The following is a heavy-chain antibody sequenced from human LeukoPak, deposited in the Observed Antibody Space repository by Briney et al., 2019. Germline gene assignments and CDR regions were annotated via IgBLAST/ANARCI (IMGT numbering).Heavy chain of an antibody. CDR2: INPNSGGT. Sequence: ASVKVACKASGYTFTGYYMHWVRQAPGQGLEWMGWINPNSGGTNYAQKFQGRVTMTRDTSISTAYMELSRLRSDDTAVYYCARAFYPDYGGNSEAEYFQHWGQGTLVTVSS. CDR3: ARAFYPDYGGNSEAEYFQH. CDR1: GYTFTGYY. D-gene: IGHD4-23*01. J-gene: IGHJ1*01. V-gene: IGHV1-2*02.